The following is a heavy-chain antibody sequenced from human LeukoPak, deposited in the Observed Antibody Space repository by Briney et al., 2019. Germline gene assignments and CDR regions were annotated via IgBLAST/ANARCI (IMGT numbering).Heavy chain of an antibody. CDR3: ARDKIEAGTEFDY. J-gene: IGHJ4*02. CDR2: IYYSGST. V-gene: IGHV4-39*07. Sequence: PSETLSLTCTVSGGSISSSSFYWGWIRQPPGKGLEWIGSIYYSGSTYYNPPLKSRVTISVDTSKNQFSLKLSSVTAADTAVYYCARDKIEAGTEFDYWGQGTLVTVSS. D-gene: IGHD6-19*01. CDR1: GGSISSSSFY.